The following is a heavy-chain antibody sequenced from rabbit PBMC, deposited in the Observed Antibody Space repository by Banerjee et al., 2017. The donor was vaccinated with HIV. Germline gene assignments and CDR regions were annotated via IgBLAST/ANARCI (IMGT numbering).Heavy chain of an antibody. CDR1: GFTLSSYW. Sequence: QQQLEESGGGLVKPGGTLTLTCKASGFTLSSYWMCWVRQAPGKGLEWIACINTSSGNTVYASWAKGRFTISKTSSTTVTLQMTSLTAADTATYFCARDLAGVIGWNFGLWGQGTLVTVS. CDR2: INTSSGNT. D-gene: IGHD4-1*01. V-gene: IGHV1S45*01. J-gene: IGHJ6*01. CDR3: ARDLAGVIGWNFGL.